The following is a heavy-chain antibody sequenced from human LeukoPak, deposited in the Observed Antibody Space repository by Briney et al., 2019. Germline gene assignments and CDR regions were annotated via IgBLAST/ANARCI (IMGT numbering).Heavy chain of an antibody. CDR3: ARGPNSNWSGLDF. Sequence: GGSLRLSCAASGFTFSSYWMHWVRQAPGKGLVWVSRINSDGSSTSYADSVKGRFTVSRDNAENTLYLQVNNLRAEDTAVYYCARGPNSNWSGLDFWGQGTLLTVSS. CDR2: INSDGSST. V-gene: IGHV3-74*01. CDR1: GFTFSSYW. D-gene: IGHD6-6*01. J-gene: IGHJ4*02.